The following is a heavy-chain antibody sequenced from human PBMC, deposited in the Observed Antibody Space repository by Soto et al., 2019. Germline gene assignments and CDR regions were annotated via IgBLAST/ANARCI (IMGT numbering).Heavy chain of an antibody. D-gene: IGHD2-15*01. Sequence: QVQLVQSGAEVKKPGASVKVSCKASGYTFTSYAMHWVRQAPGQRLEWMGWINAGKGNTKYSQKFQGRVPITRDTSASTAYMELSSLRSEDTAVYYCARDSYPPDSWDYWGQGTLVTVSS. CDR3: ARDSYPPDSWDY. J-gene: IGHJ4*02. CDR1: GYTFTSYA. V-gene: IGHV1-3*01. CDR2: INAGKGNT.